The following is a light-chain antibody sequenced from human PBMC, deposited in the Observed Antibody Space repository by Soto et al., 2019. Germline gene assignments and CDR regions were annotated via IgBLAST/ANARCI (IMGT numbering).Light chain of an antibody. CDR3: QQYYSSPLT. CDR2: WAS. J-gene: IGKJ2*01. V-gene: IGKV4-1*01. CDR1: QSVLYSSTNNNY. Sequence: DIVMTQSPDSLAVSLGERATINCKSSQSVLYSSTNNNYLAWYQQKAGQPPKLLIYWASTRESGVPDRFSGSGSGTHFTLTISSLQAEDVAVYYCQQYYSSPLTFGQGTKLEIK.